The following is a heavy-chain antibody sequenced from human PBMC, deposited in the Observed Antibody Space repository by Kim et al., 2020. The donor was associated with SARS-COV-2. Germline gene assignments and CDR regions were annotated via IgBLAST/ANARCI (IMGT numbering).Heavy chain of an antibody. Sequence: NPSLTSRVTISVDTSKNQFSLKLSSVTAADTAVYYCARLRLYYYYGMDVWGQGTTVTVSS. V-gene: IGHV4-34*01. D-gene: IGHD6-25*01. CDR3: ARLRLYYYYGMDV. J-gene: IGHJ6*02.